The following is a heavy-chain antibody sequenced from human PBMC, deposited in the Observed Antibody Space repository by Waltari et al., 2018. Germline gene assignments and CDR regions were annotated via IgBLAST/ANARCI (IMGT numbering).Heavy chain of an antibody. CDR2: ISWNSNNI. D-gene: IGHD3-3*01. CDR3: VRDAFGNTIGGVFDY. V-gene: IGHV3-9*01. J-gene: IGHJ4*02. CDR1: GFIFEASA. Sequence: VQLVESGGGWVQPGTTLRLSCVASGFIFEASAMHWVRQVPGKGLEWLSGISWNSNNIVYADSVKGRFTISRDNAENSLYLLMNNLRSDDTALYYCVRDAFGNTIGGVFDYWGQGTLLTVSS.